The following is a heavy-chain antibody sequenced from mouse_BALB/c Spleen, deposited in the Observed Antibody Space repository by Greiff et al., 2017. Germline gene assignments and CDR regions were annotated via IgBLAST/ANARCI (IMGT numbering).Heavy chain of an antibody. Sequence: VQLKESGPELVKPGASVKVSCKASGYSFTDYNMYWVKQSHGKSLEWIGYIDPYNGGTSYNQKFKGKATLTVDKSSSTAFMHLNSLTSEDSAVYYCARFYYSTASYWYFDVWGAGTTVTVSS. J-gene: IGHJ1*01. CDR3: ARFYYSTASYWYFDV. CDR2: IDPYNGGT. CDR1: GYSFTDYN. D-gene: IGHD2-12*01. V-gene: IGHV1S135*01.